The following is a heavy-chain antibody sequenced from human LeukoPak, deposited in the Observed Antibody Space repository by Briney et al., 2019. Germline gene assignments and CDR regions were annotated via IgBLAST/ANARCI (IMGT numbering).Heavy chain of an antibody. CDR2: IYSSGKT. J-gene: IGHJ5*02. CDR1: GGSISSYY. V-gene: IGHV4-4*07. D-gene: IGHD3-10*01. CDR3: ARGGVNYKIAGP. Sequence: SETLSLTCTVSGGSISSYYWSWIRQAAGKGLEWIGRIYSSGKTNYNPSLKSRVTISVDTSKNQFSLKLSSVTAADTAVYYCARGGVNYKIAGPWGQGALVTVSS.